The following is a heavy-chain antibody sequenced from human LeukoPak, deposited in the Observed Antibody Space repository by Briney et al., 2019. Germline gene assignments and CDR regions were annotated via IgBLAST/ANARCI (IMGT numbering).Heavy chain of an antibody. Sequence: GGSLRLSCAASGFTFSSYGRHGFRQAPGKGLEGLAFIRCEGSNKYYADSVKGRFTISRGNSKNTLSLQMNSLRAEDTAVYYCARDFRYYDILTGYYSPYFDYWGQGTLVTVSS. V-gene: IGHV3-30*02. D-gene: IGHD3-9*01. CDR2: IRCEGSNK. J-gene: IGHJ4*02. CDR1: GFTFSSYG. CDR3: ARDFRYYDILTGYYSPYFDY.